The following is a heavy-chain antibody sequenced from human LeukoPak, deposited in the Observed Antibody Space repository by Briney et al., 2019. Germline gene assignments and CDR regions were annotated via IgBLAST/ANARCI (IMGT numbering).Heavy chain of an antibody. Sequence: SETLSLTCTVSGGSISSYYWSWIRQPPGKGLEWIGYIYYSGGTNYNPSLKSRVTISVDTSKNQFSLKLSSVTAADTAVYYCAGAEAGVFSREVGYFDYWGQGTLVTVSS. CDR3: AGAEAGVFSREVGYFDY. D-gene: IGHD3-3*01. CDR2: IYYSGGT. V-gene: IGHV4-59*01. CDR1: GGSISSYY. J-gene: IGHJ4*02.